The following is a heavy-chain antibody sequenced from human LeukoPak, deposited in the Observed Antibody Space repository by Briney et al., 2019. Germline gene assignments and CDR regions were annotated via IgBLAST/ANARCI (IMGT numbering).Heavy chain of an antibody. V-gene: IGHV4-31*03. CDR2: IYYTGST. CDR1: GGSISSCGYY. Sequence: SETLSLTCTVSGGSISSCGYYWSWIRQHPGTGLEWIGYIYYTGSTYYNPSVKSRVTISVDTSKNQFSLKLSSVTAADTAVYYCAREYDFWSGAWFDHWGQGTLVTVSS. D-gene: IGHD3-3*01. J-gene: IGHJ5*02. CDR3: AREYDFWSGAWFDH.